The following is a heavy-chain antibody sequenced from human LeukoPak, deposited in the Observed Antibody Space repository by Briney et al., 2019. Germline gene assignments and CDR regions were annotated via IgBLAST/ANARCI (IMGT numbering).Heavy chain of an antibody. V-gene: IGHV1-18*01. Sequence: ASVKVSCKASGYTFTNYGVSWVRQAPGQGLEWMGWISGYSGDINYAQKLQGRVTMTTDTSTTTAYMELRSLRSDDTAVYYCSRAGVVGAPAWVDVWGQGTTVTVSS. CDR3: SRAGVVGAPAWVDV. D-gene: IGHD1-26*01. CDR1: GYTFTNYG. CDR2: ISGYSGDI. J-gene: IGHJ6*02.